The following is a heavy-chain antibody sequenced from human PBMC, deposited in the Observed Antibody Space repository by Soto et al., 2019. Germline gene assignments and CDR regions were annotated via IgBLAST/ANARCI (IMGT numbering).Heavy chain of an antibody. D-gene: IGHD3-3*01. CDR1: GYTFTSYD. CDR2: MNPNSGNT. CDR3: ARSSLEWLLLFDF. V-gene: IGHV1-8*01. J-gene: IGHJ4*02. Sequence: ASVKVSCKSSGYTFTSYDINCVRQATGQGLEWMGWMNPNSGNTGYAQKFQGRVTMTRNTSISTAYMELSSLRSEDTAVYYCARSSLEWLLLFDFWGQGTQVTVSS.